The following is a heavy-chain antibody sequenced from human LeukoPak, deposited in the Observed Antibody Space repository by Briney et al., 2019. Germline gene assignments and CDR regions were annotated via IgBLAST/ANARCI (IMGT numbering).Heavy chain of an antibody. CDR1: GGTFSSYA. Sequence: SVKVSCKASGGTFSSYAISWVRQAPGQGLEWMGGIIPIFGTANYAQKFQGRVTITADESTSTAYMELSSLRSEDTAVYYCASGVTAKSHYYYGMDVWGQGTTVTVSS. D-gene: IGHD2-21*02. CDR2: IIPIFGTA. CDR3: ASGVTAKSHYYYGMDV. V-gene: IGHV1-69*13. J-gene: IGHJ6*02.